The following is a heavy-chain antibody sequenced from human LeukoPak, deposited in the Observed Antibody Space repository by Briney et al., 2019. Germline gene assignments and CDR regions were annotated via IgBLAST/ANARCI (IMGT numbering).Heavy chain of an antibody. CDR3: ARRTGVAGTNWFDP. CDR1: GYSFTSYW. D-gene: IGHD6-19*01. Sequence: GGSLRLSCKGSGYSFTSYWIGWVRQMPGKGLEWMGIIYPGDSDTRYSPSFQGQVTNSADKSISTAYLQWSSLKASDTAMYYCARRTGVAGTNWFDPWGQGTLVTVSS. V-gene: IGHV5-51*01. J-gene: IGHJ5*02. CDR2: IYPGDSDT.